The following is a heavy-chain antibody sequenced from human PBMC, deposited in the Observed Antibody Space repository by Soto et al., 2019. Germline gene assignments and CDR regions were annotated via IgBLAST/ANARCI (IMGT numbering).Heavy chain of an antibody. CDR1: EYTLSTYH. V-gene: IGHV1-46*01. D-gene: IGHD7-27*01. Sequence: VASVKVSCKASEYTLSTYHIHWVRQAPGQGLEWMGIINPSGDTTSYAQKFQGRVTMTRDTSTSTVYMELSSLRSEDTAVYYCAKLGVAAIWGKGTLVTVSS. CDR2: INPSGDTT. CDR3: AKLGVAAI. J-gene: IGHJ4*02.